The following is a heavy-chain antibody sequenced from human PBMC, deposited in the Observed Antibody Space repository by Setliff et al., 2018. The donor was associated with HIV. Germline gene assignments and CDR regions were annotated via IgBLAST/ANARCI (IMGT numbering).Heavy chain of an antibody. V-gene: IGHV4-39*01. D-gene: IGHD1-1*01. CDR1: GGSIEFSSYY. CDR2: VYYSGST. CDR3: ARLRGLNLEPFDY. J-gene: IGHJ4*02. Sequence: SETLSLTCSVSGGSIEFSSYYWGWIRQPPGEGLEWIGSVYYSGSTYYNPSLKSRLTISVDTSTNKFSLKLSSVTAADTAVYYCARLRGLNLEPFDYWGQGTLVTVSS.